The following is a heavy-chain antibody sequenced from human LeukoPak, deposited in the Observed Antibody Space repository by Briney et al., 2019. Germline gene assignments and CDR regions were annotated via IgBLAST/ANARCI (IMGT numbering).Heavy chain of an antibody. J-gene: IGHJ4*02. Sequence: GAPVKVSCKASGGTFSSYAISWVRQAPGQGLEWMGGIIPIFGTANYAQKFQGRVTITADESTSTAYMELSSLRSEDTAAYYCARAGREHYYDSSGYYSYWGQGTLVTVSS. CDR1: GGTFSSYA. D-gene: IGHD3-22*01. V-gene: IGHV1-69*13. CDR2: IIPIFGTA. CDR3: ARAGREHYYDSSGYYSY.